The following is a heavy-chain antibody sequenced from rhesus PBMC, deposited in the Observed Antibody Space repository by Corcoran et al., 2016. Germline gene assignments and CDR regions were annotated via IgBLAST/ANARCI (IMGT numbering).Heavy chain of an antibody. V-gene: IGHV4-106*01. D-gene: IGHD2-21*01. J-gene: IGHJ4*01. CDR3: ARGEVVVATDYFDY. CDR2: IYGSGGGT. CDR1: GGSISDDYY. Sequence: QVQLQESGPGLVKPSETLSLTCAVSGGSISDDYYWSWLRQPPGKGLEWIGYIYGSGGGTNYNPSLKNRVTISIDTSKNQFSLKLSSVTAADTAVYYCARGEVVVATDYFDYWGQGVLVTVSS.